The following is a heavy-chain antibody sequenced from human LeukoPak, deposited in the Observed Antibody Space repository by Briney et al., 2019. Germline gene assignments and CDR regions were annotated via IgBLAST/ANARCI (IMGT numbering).Heavy chain of an antibody. CDR1: GGSISSGGYS. J-gene: IGHJ4*02. CDR2: IDWDDDK. V-gene: IGHV2-70*11. Sequence: TLSLTCAVSGGSISSGGYSWSWIRQPPGQALEWLARIDWDDDKHYSTSLKTRLTIFKDTSKKQVVLTLTNVDPVDTATYYCARMVVSAAKGNYCDYWGQGTLVTVSS. CDR3: ARMVVSAAKGNYCDY. D-gene: IGHD2-2*01.